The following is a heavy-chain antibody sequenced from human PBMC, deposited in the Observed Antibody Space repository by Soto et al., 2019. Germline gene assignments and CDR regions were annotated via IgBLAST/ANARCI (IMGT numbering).Heavy chain of an antibody. D-gene: IGHD3-10*01. CDR1: GGSISSYY. CDR2: IYYRGGT. Sequence: QVQLQESGPGLVKPSETLSLTCTVSGGSISSYYWSWIRQPPGKGLEWIGYIYYRGGTNYNPSLTSRVTISVYTSKDQFSLKLSSVTASDTAVYYCARAATTPPEYYDGSGPVNYFDYWGQGTLVTVSS. J-gene: IGHJ4*02. CDR3: ARAATTPPEYYDGSGPVNYFDY. V-gene: IGHV4-59*01.